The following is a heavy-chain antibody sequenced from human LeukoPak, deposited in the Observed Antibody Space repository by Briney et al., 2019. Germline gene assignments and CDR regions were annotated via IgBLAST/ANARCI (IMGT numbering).Heavy chain of an antibody. Sequence: GGSLRLSCAASGFTFSSYDMHWVRQATGKGLEWVSAIGTAGDTYYPGSVKGRFTISRENAKNSLYLQMNSLGAGDTAVYYCARGRGGYGLDYWGQGTLVTVSS. D-gene: IGHD5-12*01. J-gene: IGHJ4*02. CDR1: GFTFSSYD. CDR3: ARGRGGYGLDY. CDR2: IGTAGDT. V-gene: IGHV3-13*01.